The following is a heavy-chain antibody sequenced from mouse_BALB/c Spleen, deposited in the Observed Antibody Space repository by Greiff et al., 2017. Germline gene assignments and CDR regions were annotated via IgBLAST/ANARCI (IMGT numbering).Heavy chain of an antibody. CDR3: AGIEDQAWFAY. CDR2: IWWNDNK. V-gene: IGHV8-11*01. J-gene: IGHJ3*01. Sequence: QVTLKVSGPGILQPSQTLSLSCSFSGFSLSTYGIGVGWIRQPSGMGLEWLAHIWWNDNKYYNTALKSRPTISKDTSNNQVFLKIARVDTADTAAYYCAGIEDQAWFAYWGQGTLVTVSA. CDR1: GFSLSTYGIG.